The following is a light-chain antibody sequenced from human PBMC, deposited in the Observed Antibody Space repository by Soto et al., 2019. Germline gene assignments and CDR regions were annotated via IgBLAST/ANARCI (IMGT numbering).Light chain of an antibody. V-gene: IGKV3-11*01. J-gene: IGKJ4*01. CDR3: QQRSNWPPF. Sequence: EIVLTQSPATLSLSPGERATLYCRASQSVSSYLAWYQQKPGQAPRLLIYDASNRATGIPARFSGSGSGTDFTLTISSLEPEDFAVYYCQQRSNWPPFFGGGTKVDIK. CDR1: QSVSSY. CDR2: DAS.